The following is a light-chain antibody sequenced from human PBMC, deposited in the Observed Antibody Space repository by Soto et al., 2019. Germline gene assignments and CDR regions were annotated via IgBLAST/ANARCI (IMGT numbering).Light chain of an antibody. CDR3: SSYRSIGSIV. J-gene: IGLJ1*01. Sequence: QSALTQPASVSGSPGQSITISCTGTSSDVGGYKYVSWYQQHPGKAPKVVIYEVSNRPSGVSTRFSGSKSGNTASLTISGLQADDEGDYYCSSYRSIGSIVFGSGTKVTVL. CDR1: SSDVGGYKY. V-gene: IGLV2-14*01. CDR2: EVS.